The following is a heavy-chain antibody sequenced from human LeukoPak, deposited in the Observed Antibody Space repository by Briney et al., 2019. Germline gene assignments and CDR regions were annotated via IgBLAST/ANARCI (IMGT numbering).Heavy chain of an antibody. V-gene: IGHV4-59*01. Sequence: SETLSLTCAVPGGSMSSYYWTWIRQPPGKGLEWIAYIYYSGSTNYNPSLKSRVTISVDTSENQFSLKLSSVTAADTAMYYCARLRGNYFPDYWGQGTLVTVSS. CDR2: IYYSGST. D-gene: IGHD4-11*01. J-gene: IGHJ4*02. CDR1: GGSMSSYY. CDR3: ARLRGNYFPDY.